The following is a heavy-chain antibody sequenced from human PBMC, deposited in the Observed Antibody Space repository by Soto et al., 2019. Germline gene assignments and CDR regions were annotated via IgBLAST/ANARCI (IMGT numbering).Heavy chain of an antibody. Sequence: EVHLVETGGGLIQPGGSLRLSCAASGFTVSNNYMSWVRQAPGKGLEWVSLIYSGGSTFYADSVKGRFTISRDNSKNTLFLQMNSLRALDTAVYFCATYTSLDYWGQGTRVTVSS. J-gene: IGHJ4*02. CDR2: IYSGGST. V-gene: IGHV3-53*02. D-gene: IGHD2-2*02. CDR1: GFTVSNNY. CDR3: ATYTSLDY.